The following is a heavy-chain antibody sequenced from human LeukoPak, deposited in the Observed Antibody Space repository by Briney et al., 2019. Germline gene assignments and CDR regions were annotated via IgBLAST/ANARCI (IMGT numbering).Heavy chain of an antibody. CDR1: GYTFTSYA. V-gene: IGHV7-4-1*02. J-gene: IGHJ6*02. D-gene: IGHD3-3*01. CDR2: INTNTGNP. Sequence: ASVKVSCKASGYTFTSYAMNWVRQAPGQGLEWIGWINTNTGNPTYAQGFTGRFVFSLDTSVSTAYLQISSLNAEDTAVYYCARALVDSALKDYDFWSGPIGYYYYGMDVWGQGTTVTVSS. CDR3: ARALVDSALKDYDFWSGPIGYYYYGMDV.